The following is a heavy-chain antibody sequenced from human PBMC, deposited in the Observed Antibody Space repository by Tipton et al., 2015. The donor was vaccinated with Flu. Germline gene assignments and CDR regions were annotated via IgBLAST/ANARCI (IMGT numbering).Heavy chain of an antibody. CDR2: IYYSGST. D-gene: IGHD3-22*01. CDR3: AREGDYYDSSGPLSLFYY. J-gene: IGHJ4*02. Sequence: LRLSCTVSGGSISSGGYYWSWIRQHPGKGLEWIGYIYYSGSTYYNPSLKSRVTISVDTSKNQFSLKLSSVTAADTAVYYCAREGDYYDSSGPLSLFYYWGQGTLVTVSS. V-gene: IGHV4-31*03. CDR1: GGSISSGGYY.